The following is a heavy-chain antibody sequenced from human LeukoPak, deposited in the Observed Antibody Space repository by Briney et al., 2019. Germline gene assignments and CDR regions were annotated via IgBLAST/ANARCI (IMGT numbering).Heavy chain of an antibody. CDR1: GGSFSGYY. CDR2: INHSGST. CDR3: ARAVVVVVAARYYYYYYMDV. V-gene: IGHV4-34*01. Sequence: SETLSLTCAVYGGSFSGYYWSWIRQPPGKGLEWIGEINHSGSTNYNPSLKSRVTISVDTSKNQFSLKLSSVTAADTAVYYCARAVVVVVAARYYYYYYMDVWGKGTTVTISS. D-gene: IGHD2-15*01. J-gene: IGHJ6*03.